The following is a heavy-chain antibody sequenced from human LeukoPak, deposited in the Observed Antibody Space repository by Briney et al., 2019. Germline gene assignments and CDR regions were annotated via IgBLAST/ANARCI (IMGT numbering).Heavy chain of an antibody. CDR1: GGTFGSYA. V-gene: IGHV1-69*04. D-gene: IGHD3-3*01. CDR3: ARRGDFWSGRGKLYFDY. Sequence: ASVKVSCKASGGTFGSYAISWVRQAPGQGLEWMGRIIPILGIANYAQKFQGRVTITADKSTSTAYMELSSLRSEDTAVYFCARRGDFWSGRGKLYFDYWGQGTLVTVSS. CDR2: IIPILGIA. J-gene: IGHJ4*02.